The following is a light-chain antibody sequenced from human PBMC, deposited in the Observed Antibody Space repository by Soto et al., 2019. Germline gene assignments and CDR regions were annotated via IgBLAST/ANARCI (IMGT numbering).Light chain of an antibody. CDR3: QQHADWPLT. CDR2: GAA. CDR1: QSVSRSS. Sequence: EIVLTQSPGTLSLSPGERATLSCRASQSVSRSSLAWYQQKPGQAPRLLIYGAASRATGIPDRFSGRGSGTDFTLTISRLEPEDFAVYYCQQHADWPLTFGGGTKVEIK. J-gene: IGKJ4*01. V-gene: IGKV3D-20*02.